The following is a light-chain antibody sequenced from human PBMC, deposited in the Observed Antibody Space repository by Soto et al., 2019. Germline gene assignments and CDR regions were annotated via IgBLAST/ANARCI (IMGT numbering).Light chain of an antibody. Sequence: EIVMTQSPATLSVSPGERATLSCRASQSIMFSLAWYQQKPGQAPRLLISGASTRAPGIPARFSGSGSGKDFTLTISSLQSEAFAVYDCQQYYDWPPLSFGGGTKVEIK. CDR2: GAS. V-gene: IGKV3-15*01. CDR1: QSIMFS. J-gene: IGKJ4*01. CDR3: QQYYDWPPLS.